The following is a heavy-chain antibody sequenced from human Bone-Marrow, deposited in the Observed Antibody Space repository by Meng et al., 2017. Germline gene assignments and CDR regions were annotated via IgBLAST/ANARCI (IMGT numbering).Heavy chain of an antibody. Sequence: GESLKISCAASGFTFSSYHMHWVRQAPGKGLEYVSSITGNGDSTYYANSVKGRFTISRDNSKNTLYLQMGSLRAEDMALYYCARGVSDGDYWGQGTLVTVSS. CDR1: GFTFSSYH. V-gene: IGHV3-64*01. D-gene: IGHD3-10*01. J-gene: IGHJ4*02. CDR2: ITGNGDST. CDR3: ARGVSDGDY.